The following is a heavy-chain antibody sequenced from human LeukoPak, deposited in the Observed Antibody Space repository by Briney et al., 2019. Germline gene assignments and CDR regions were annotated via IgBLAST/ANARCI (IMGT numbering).Heavy chain of an antibody. CDR1: EFTFDDYA. CDR2: TSWNSGSI. CDR3: AKVYYDSSGYPSVYFDY. V-gene: IGHV3-9*01. J-gene: IGHJ4*02. D-gene: IGHD3-22*01. Sequence: GGSLRLSCAASEFTFDDYAMYWVRQGPGKGLEWVSGTSWNSGSIGYADSVEGRFTISRDNAKNSLYLQMNSLRAEDTALYYCAKVYYDSSGYPSVYFDYWGQGTLVTVSS.